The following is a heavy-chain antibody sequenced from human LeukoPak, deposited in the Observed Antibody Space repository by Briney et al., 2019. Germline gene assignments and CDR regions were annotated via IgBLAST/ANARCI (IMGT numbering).Heavy chain of an antibody. V-gene: IGHV1-69*13. D-gene: IGHD1-26*01. CDR1: GGTFSSYA. J-gene: IGHJ4*02. CDR3: ARDESPGLLSAPS. CDR2: IIPIFGTA. Sequence: SVKVSCKASGGTFSSYAISWVRQAPGQGLEWMGGIIPIFGTANYAQKFQGRVTVTADESTSTAYMELSSLRSEDTAVYYCARDESPGLLSAPSWGQGTLVTVSS.